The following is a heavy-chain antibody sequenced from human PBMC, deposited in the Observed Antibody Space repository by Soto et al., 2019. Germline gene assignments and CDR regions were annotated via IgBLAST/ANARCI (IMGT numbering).Heavy chain of an antibody. D-gene: IGHD1-26*01. V-gene: IGHV6-1*01. Sequence: SQTLSLTCTISGDSVSSNSAAWNWIRQSPSRGLEWLGRTYYRSKWYNDYAVSVKSRITIDPDTSKNQFSLQLNSVTPEDTAVYYCARTYGGSYEDYYYYGMDVWGQGTTVTVSS. CDR2: TYYRSKWYN. CDR3: ARTYGGSYEDYYYYGMDV. CDR1: GDSVSSNSAA. J-gene: IGHJ6*02.